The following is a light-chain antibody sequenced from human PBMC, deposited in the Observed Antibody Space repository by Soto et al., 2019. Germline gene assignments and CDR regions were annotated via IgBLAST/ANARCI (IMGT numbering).Light chain of an antibody. J-gene: IGKJ2*02. Sequence: DIVMTQSPDSLAVSLGETATINCKSSQSVFSSANSKNFLAWYQQRPGQSPNLLIYWASTRESGVPHRFSGSGSGTDFTLTISSLQAEDVAVYYCQQYYRTPCTFGHGNKLEIK. CDR3: QQYYRTPCT. CDR1: QSVFSSANSKNF. V-gene: IGKV4-1*01. CDR2: WAS.